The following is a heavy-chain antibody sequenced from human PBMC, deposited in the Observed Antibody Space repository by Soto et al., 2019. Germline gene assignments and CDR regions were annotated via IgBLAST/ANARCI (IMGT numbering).Heavy chain of an antibody. CDR2: IHYSGTT. CDR3: ARYKSYAMDY. D-gene: IGHD2-2*01. Sequence: PSGTLSLTCTASGTSISSYYWSWIRQPPGKGLEWIANIHYSGTTNYNPTLASRVTLSVDTSKNQFSLKMTSVTAADRAMYFCARYKSYAMDYWGRGTRVTVS. V-gene: IGHV4-59*01. J-gene: IGHJ4*02. CDR1: GTSISSYY.